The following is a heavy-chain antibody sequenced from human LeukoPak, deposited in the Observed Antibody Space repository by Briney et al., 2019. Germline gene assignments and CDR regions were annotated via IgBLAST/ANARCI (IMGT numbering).Heavy chain of an antibody. V-gene: IGHV3-33*01. CDR2: IWYDGSNK. J-gene: IGHJ6*02. Sequence: GGSLRLSCAASGFIFSSSGMHWVRQTPGKGLEWVGIIWYDGSNKYYADSVKGRFTISRDNSKNTLYLQMNSLRAEDTAVYYCARPRYGDYGYYYGMDVWGQGTTVTVSS. CDR1: GFIFSSSG. CDR3: ARPRYGDYGYYYGMDV. D-gene: IGHD4-17*01.